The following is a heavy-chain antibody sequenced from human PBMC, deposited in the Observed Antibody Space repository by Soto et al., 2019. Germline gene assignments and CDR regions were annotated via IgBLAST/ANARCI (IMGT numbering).Heavy chain of an antibody. CDR1: GFTFSNFA. J-gene: IGHJ6*03. D-gene: IGHD2-2*01. CDR2: ITDSTGKT. Sequence: EVQVLESGGGSVQPGGSLRLSCAASGFTFSNFAMRWVRHAPGKGLEWVSEITDSTGKTYYADSVKGRFIISRDNSKNTVHLQMNSLKAEDTAVYYCAKDTGSTPYYIHVLCKGTSFTVSS. CDR3: AKDTGSTPYYIHV. V-gene: IGHV3-23*01.